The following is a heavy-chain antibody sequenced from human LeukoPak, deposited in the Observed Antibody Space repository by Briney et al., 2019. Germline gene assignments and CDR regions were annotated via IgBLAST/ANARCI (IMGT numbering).Heavy chain of an antibody. D-gene: IGHD1/OR15-1a*01. CDR1: GGSFSGYY. J-gene: IGHJ5*02. Sequence: PSETLSLTCAVYGGSFSGYYWSWIRQPPGKGLEWIGYIYYSGSTNYNPFLKSRVTISVDTSKNQFSLKLSSVTAADTAIYYCAKNNGGARNHWFDPWGQGTLVTVSS. CDR3: AKNNGGARNHWFDP. CDR2: IYYSGST. V-gene: IGHV4-59*01.